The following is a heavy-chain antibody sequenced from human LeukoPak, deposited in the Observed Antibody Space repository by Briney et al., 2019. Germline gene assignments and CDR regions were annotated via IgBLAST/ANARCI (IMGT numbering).Heavy chain of an antibody. CDR2: ISGSGGST. J-gene: IGHJ4*02. CDR3: AKFWRSGYGDY. V-gene: IGHV3-23*01. Sequence: GGSLRLSCAASGFTFSSYAMSWVRQAPGKGLEWVSAISGSGGSTYYADSMKGRFTISRDNPKNTLYLQMNSLRAEDTAVYYCAKFWRSGYGDYWGQGTLVTVSS. D-gene: IGHD5-12*01. CDR1: GFTFSSYA.